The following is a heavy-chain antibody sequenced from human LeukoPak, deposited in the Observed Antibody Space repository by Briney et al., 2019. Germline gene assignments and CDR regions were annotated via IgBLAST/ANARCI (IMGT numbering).Heavy chain of an antibody. Sequence: GGSLRLSCAASGFTSSSYWMSWVRQAPGKGLQWVANIKQDGSEKYYVDSVKGRFTISRDNAKKSLYLQMNSLRAEDTAVYYCASGIAAAGTGYWGQGTLVTVSS. CDR1: GFTSSSYW. D-gene: IGHD6-13*01. J-gene: IGHJ4*02. V-gene: IGHV3-7*01. CDR3: ASGIAAAGTGY. CDR2: IKQDGSEK.